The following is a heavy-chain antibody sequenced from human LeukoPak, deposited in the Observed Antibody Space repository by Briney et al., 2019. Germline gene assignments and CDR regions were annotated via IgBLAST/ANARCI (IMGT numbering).Heavy chain of an antibody. CDR2: INPNSGGT. D-gene: IGHD6-13*01. Sequence: ASVKVSCKASGYTFTGYYMHWVRQAPGQGLEWMGWINPNSGGTNYAQRFQGWVTMTRDTSISTAYMELSRLRSDDTAVYYCARDRPYSSSFNAFDIWGQGTMVTVSS. CDR1: GYTFTGYY. CDR3: ARDRPYSSSFNAFDI. J-gene: IGHJ3*02. V-gene: IGHV1-2*04.